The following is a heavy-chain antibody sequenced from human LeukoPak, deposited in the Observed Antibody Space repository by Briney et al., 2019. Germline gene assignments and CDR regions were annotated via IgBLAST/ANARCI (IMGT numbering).Heavy chain of an antibody. CDR2: ISSSGSTI. CDR3: AREMSHSGSYSFDY. D-gene: IGHD1-26*01. Sequence: PGGSLRLSCAASGFTFSDYYMSWIRQAPGKGLGWVSYISSSGSTIYYADSVKGRFTISRDNAKNSLYLQMNSLRAEDTAVYYCAREMSHSGSYSFDYWGQGTLVTVSS. J-gene: IGHJ4*02. CDR1: GFTFSDYY. V-gene: IGHV3-11*01.